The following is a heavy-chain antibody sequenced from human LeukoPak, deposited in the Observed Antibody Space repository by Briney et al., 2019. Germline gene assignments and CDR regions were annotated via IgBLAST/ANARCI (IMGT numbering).Heavy chain of an antibody. V-gene: IGHV1-69*05. CDR1: GGTFNNYA. D-gene: IGHD3-22*01. Sequence: GASVKVSCKASGGTFNNYAISWVRQAPGQGLEWMGGIIPIFGTANYAQKVQGRVTITTDESTTTAYMGLSSLRSEDTAVYYCARARSPSSGYLLRDHNWFDPWGQGTLVTVSS. J-gene: IGHJ5*02. CDR3: ARARSPSSGYLLRDHNWFDP. CDR2: IIPIFGTA.